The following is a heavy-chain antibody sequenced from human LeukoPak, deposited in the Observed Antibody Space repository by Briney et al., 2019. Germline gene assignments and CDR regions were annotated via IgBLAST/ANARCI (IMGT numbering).Heavy chain of an antibody. CDR2: ISYDGSNK. J-gene: IGHJ4*02. V-gene: IGHV3-30-3*01. CDR3: ARAKSTKYYFDY. Sequence: GSLRLSCAASGFTFSSYAMHWVRQAPGKGLEWVAVISYDGSNKYYADSVKGRFTISRDNSKNTLYLQMNSLRAEDTAVYYCARAKSTKYYFDYWGQGTLVTVSS. CDR1: GFTFSSYA.